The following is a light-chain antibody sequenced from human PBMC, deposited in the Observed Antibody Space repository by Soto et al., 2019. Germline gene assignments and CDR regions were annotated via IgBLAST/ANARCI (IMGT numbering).Light chain of an antibody. CDR1: SSDVGGYNH. V-gene: IGLV2-23*02. Sequence: QSALTQPASVSGSPGQSITISCTGTSSDVGGYNHVSWFQQHPGKAPKLMIYEVTNRPSGVSNRFSGSKSGNTASLTISGLQAEDEADYYCCSYGGRHNWVFGGGTKLTVL. CDR2: EVT. J-gene: IGLJ3*02. CDR3: CSYGGRHNWV.